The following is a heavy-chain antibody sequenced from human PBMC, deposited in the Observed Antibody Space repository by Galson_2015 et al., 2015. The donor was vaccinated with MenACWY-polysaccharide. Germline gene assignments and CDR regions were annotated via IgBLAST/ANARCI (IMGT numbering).Heavy chain of an antibody. D-gene: IGHD1-14*01. CDR3: ARWTTRDNPDCYLDY. CDR1: GYNFNSYD. Sequence: SVKVSCKASGYNFNSYDINWVRQATGQGLEWMGWMNPNSGNTGYAQKLQGRVTMTRDTSINTAYMELSSLTSEDTAVYYCARWTTRDNPDCYLDYWGHGTQVTAYS. CDR2: MNPNSGNT. V-gene: IGHV1-8*01. J-gene: IGHJ4*01.